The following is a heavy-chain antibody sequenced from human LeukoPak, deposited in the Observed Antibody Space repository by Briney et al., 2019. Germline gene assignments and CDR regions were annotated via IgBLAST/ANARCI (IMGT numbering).Heavy chain of an antibody. D-gene: IGHD2-2*01. CDR2: ISYDGSNK. J-gene: IGHJ4*02. Sequence: GRSLRLSCAASGFTFSSYAMHWVRQAPGKGLEWVAVISYDGSNKYYADSVKGRFTISRDNSKNTLYLQMNSLRAEDTAVYYCAKDQGCSSTSCYFSLDYWGQGTLVTVSS. CDR1: GFTFSSYA. CDR3: AKDQGCSSTSCYFSLDY. V-gene: IGHV3-30*04.